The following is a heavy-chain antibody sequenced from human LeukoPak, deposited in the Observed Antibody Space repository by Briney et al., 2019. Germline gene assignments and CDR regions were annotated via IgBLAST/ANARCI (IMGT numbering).Heavy chain of an antibody. CDR1: GFTFSDHY. Sequence: GGSLRLSCAVSGFTFSDHYMDWVRQAPGKGLEWVARSRNKDHRHSTEYATSVKGRFIISRDDSRNSLDLQMNSLRAEDTALYYCARADNPGIQLWLRVSSYYYMDVWGKGTTVTVSS. CDR2: SRNKDHRHST. D-gene: IGHD5-18*01. J-gene: IGHJ6*03. CDR3: ARADNPGIQLWLRVSSYYYMDV. V-gene: IGHV3-72*01.